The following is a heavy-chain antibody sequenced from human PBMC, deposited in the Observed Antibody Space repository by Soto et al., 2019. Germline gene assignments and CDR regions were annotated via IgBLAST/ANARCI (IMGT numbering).Heavy chain of an antibody. CDR1: GFTFSSYA. CDR2: ISYDGSNK. J-gene: IGHJ4*02. Sequence: QVQLVESGGGVVQPGRSLRLSCAASGFTFSSYAMHWVRQAPGKGLEWVAVISYDGSNKYYADSVKGRFTISRDNSKNXRYLQMNSLRAEDTAVYYCARTTPYDSSGPYRSLDYWGQGTLVTVSS. D-gene: IGHD3-22*01. CDR3: ARTTPYDSSGPYRSLDY. V-gene: IGHV3-30-3*01.